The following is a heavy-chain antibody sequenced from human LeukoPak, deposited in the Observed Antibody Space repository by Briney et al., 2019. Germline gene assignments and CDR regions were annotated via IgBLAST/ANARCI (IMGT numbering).Heavy chain of an antibody. V-gene: IGHV3-30*03. J-gene: IGHJ4*02. D-gene: IGHD4-17*01. CDR1: GFAFSSYG. CDR3: ARDAYGDYSFDY. Sequence: GGSLRLSCAASGFAFSSYGMHWVRQAPGKGLEWVAVISYDGSNKYYADSVKGRFTISRDNSKNSLYLQMNSLRAEDTVVYYCARDAYGDYSFDYWGQGTLVTVSS. CDR2: ISYDGSNK.